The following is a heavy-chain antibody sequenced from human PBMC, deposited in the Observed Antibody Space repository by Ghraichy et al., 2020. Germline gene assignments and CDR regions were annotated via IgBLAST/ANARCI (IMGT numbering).Heavy chain of an antibody. J-gene: IGHJ6*02. V-gene: IGHV3-13*01. CDR2: IGTAGDT. Sequence: GGSLRLSCAASGFTFSSYDMHWVRQATGKGLEWVSAIGTAGDTYYPGSVKGRFTISRENAKNSLYLQMNSLRAGDTAVYYCARARDRYSSSWYGPDGMDVLGQGTTVTFSS. D-gene: IGHD6-13*01. CDR3: ARARDRYSSSWYGPDGMDV. CDR1: GFTFSSYD.